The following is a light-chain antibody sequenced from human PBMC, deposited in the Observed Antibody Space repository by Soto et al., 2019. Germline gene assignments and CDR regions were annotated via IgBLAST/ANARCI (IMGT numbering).Light chain of an antibody. CDR2: AAS. CDR1: QSISSY. CDR3: QQSYSTPPMYT. V-gene: IGKV1-39*01. J-gene: IGKJ2*01. Sequence: DIQMTQSPSSLSASVGDRVTITCRASQSISSYLNWYQQKPGKAAKLLIHAASTLQSGVPSRFSGSGSGTDFSLTISSLQPEDFAIYYCQQSYSTPPMYTFGQGTKLEIK.